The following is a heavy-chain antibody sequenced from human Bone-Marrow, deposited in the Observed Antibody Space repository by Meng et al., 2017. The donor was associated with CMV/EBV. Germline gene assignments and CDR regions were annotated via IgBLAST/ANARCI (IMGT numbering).Heavy chain of an antibody. V-gene: IGHV3-23*01. CDR1: GFTFSGSA. D-gene: IGHD6-13*01. CDR3: AKDRSSSFYYFDY. CDR2: ISGGGGST. J-gene: IGHJ4*02. Sequence: GESLKISCAASGFTFSGSAMSWVRQAPGKGLEWVSTISGGGGSTYSADSVKSRFTISRDSSKNTVYLQMNTLRAEDTAIYYCAKDRSSSFYYFDYWGQGTLVTVSS.